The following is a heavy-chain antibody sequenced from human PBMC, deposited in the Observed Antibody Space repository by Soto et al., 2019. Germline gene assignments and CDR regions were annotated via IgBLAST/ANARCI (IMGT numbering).Heavy chain of an antibody. CDR1: GFTFSDYG. D-gene: IGHD4-4*01. Sequence: QVQLVESGGGVVPPGWSLRLSCAASGFTFSDYGMHWVRQAPGKGLEWLAVIWYHGRNKYYADSVKGRFTVSRDNSRKTMYLHMNGLSAEDTAVYYGARSQRGSTVTTRDFWGQGTLVTVSS. J-gene: IGHJ4*02. CDR3: ARSQRGSTVTTRDF. V-gene: IGHV3-33*01. CDR2: IWYHGRNK.